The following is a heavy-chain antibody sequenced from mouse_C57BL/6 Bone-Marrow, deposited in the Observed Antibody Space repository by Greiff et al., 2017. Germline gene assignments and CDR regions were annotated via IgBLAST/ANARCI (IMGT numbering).Heavy chain of an antibody. Sequence: VQLQQSGAELVRPGASVKLSCTASGFNIKDDYIHWVKQRPEQGLEWIGWIDPEIGDTEYASKFQGKATITADTSSNTAYLQLSSLTSEATAVYCCSSFDGNYFDFWGQGTPLTVAS. V-gene: IGHV14-4*01. CDR2: IDPEIGDT. D-gene: IGHD2-3*01. J-gene: IGHJ2*01. CDR1: GFNIKDDY. CDR3: SSFDGNYFDF.